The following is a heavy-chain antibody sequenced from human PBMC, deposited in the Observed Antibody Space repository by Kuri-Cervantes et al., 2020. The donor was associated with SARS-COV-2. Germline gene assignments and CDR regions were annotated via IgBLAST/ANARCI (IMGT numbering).Heavy chain of an antibody. CDR1: GGSVSSNSFY. J-gene: IGHJ6*03. V-gene: IGHV4-39*01. D-gene: IGHD2-8*01. Sequence: SETLSLTCTVSGGSVSSNSFYWGWVRQPPGGGLEWIGSIYYSGNTFYNPSLKSRVTISADTSKNQFSLKLSSVTAADTAVYYCATLPYCTNGVCYTYYYYYMDVWGKGTTVTVSS. CDR3: ATLPYCTNGVCYTYYYYYMDV. CDR2: IYYSGNT.